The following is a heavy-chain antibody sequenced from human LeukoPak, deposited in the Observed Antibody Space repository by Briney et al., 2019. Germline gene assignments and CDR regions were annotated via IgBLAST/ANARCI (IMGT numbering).Heavy chain of an antibody. V-gene: IGHV1-2*02. CDR2: INPNSGGT. D-gene: IGHD6-19*01. CDR1: GYTFTGYY. Sequence: ASVKVSCKASGYTFTGYYMHWVRQAPGQGLEWMGWINPNSGGTNYAQKFQGRVTMTRDPSISTAYMELSGLRSDDTAVYYCARDQWSIAVAGTDWFDPWGQGTLVTVSS. CDR3: ARDQWSIAVAGTDWFDP. J-gene: IGHJ5*02.